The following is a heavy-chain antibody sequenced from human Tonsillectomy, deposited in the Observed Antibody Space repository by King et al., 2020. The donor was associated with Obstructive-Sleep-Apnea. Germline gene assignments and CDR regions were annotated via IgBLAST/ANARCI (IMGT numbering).Heavy chain of an antibody. CDR3: ASPDGSGSHPPYYDY. V-gene: IGHV3-30*03. J-gene: IGHJ4*02. CDR2: SLYDGSNT. CDR1: GNTISNYG. D-gene: IGHD3-10*01. Sequence: VQLVESGGGVVQPGRSLRLSCEAAGNTISNYGMHWVRQAPGKGLEWVAVSLYDGSNTDYSNSVKGRFTIPRDNSKKTLYLQMNSLRSEATAVYYCASPDGSGSHPPYYDYWGQGTLVTVSS.